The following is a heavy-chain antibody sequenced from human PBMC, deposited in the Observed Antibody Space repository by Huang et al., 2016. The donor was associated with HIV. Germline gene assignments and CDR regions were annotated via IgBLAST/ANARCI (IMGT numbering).Heavy chain of an antibody. V-gene: IGHV3-30-3*01. D-gene: IGHD3-10*01. CDR2: ISYDGNDK. CDR1: GFTRSDYA. CDR3: ARFGKRLPMLRGEDVIGDI. J-gene: IGHJ3*02. Sequence: QVQLVESGGGVVQPGRSLRLSCAASGFTRSDYAIHWVRQAPGKWREWVGRISYDGNDKVYSDSVRGRFTISRDNFNNTLYLQMNSLRHEDTALYYCARFGKRLPMLRGEDVIGDIWGQGTMVIVSS.